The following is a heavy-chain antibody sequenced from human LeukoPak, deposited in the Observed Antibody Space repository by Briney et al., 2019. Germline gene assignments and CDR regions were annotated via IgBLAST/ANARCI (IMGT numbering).Heavy chain of an antibody. D-gene: IGHD1-26*01. Sequence: GGSLRLSCAASGFTFSSYGMRWVRQAPGKGLEWVSYISSSSSTIYYADSVKGRFTISRDNAKNSLYLQMNSLRAEDTAVYYCARDRSGSYFHYYYYMDVWGKGTTVTVSS. CDR1: GFTFSSYG. V-gene: IGHV3-48*01. CDR3: ARDRSGSYFHYYYYMDV. CDR2: ISSSSSTI. J-gene: IGHJ6*03.